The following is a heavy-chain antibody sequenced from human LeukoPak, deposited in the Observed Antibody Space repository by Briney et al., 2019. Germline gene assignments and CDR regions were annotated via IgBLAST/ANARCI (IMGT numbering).Heavy chain of an antibody. D-gene: IGHD6-19*01. CDR3: ARDNIAVPGPRLDS. CDR1: GYSISSGYY. V-gene: IGHV4-38-2*02. Sequence: SESLSLTCSVSGYSISSGYYWGWIRQAPGKGLEWIGNIYHGGRTYYNPSLKSRVTISVDTSKNQFSLNLISVTAADTAVYYCARDNIAVPGPRLDSWGQGTLVTVSS. CDR2: IYHGGRT. J-gene: IGHJ4*02.